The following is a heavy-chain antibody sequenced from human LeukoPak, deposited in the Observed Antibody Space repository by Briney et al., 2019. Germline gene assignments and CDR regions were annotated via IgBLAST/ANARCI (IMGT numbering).Heavy chain of an antibody. CDR3: ARDSEAAAGYFPSYYYYYMDV. CDR1: GYTFTGYD. D-gene: IGHD6-13*01. V-gene: IGHV1-8*03. J-gene: IGHJ6*03. CDR2: MNPNSGNT. Sequence: ASVKVSCKASGYTFTGYDINWVRQATGQGLEWMGWMNPNSGNTGYAQKFQGRVTITRDTSISTAYMELSRLRSDDTAVYYCARDSEAAAGYFPSYYYYYMDVWGKGTTVIVSS.